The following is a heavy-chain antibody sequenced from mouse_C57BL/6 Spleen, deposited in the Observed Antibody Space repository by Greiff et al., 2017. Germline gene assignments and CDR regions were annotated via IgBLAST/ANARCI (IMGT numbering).Heavy chain of an antibody. CDR2: INPSNGGT. V-gene: IGHV1-53*01. J-gene: IGHJ2*01. CDR3: ARAGYGSTGDY. CDR1: GYTFTSYW. Sequence: QVQLQQPGTELVKPGASVKLSCKASGYTFTSYWMHWVKQRPGQGLEWIGNINPSNGGTNYNEKFKSKATFTADTSSNTAYMQLSSLTTEDSAIYYCARAGYGSTGDYWGQGTTLTVSS. D-gene: IGHD1-1*01.